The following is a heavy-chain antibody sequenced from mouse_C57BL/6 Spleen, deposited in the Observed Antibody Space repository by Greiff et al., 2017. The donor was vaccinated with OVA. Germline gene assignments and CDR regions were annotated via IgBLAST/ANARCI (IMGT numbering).Heavy chain of an antibody. Sequence: EVQRVESGGGLVKPGGSLKLSCAASGFTFSDYGMHWVRQAPEKGLEWVAYISSGSSTIYYADTVKGRFTISRDNAKNTLFLQMTSLRSEDTAMYYCAREIYDGYYRLYAMDYWGQGTSVTVSS. CDR1: GFTFSDYG. V-gene: IGHV5-17*01. CDR3: AREIYDGYYRLYAMDY. D-gene: IGHD2-3*01. J-gene: IGHJ4*01. CDR2: ISSGSSTI.